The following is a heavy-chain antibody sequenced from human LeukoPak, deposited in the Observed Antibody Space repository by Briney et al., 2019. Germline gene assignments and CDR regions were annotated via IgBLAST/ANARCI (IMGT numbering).Heavy chain of an antibody. CDR2: INSDGSST. J-gene: IGHJ6*04. V-gene: IGHV3-74*01. D-gene: IGHD3-10*02. CDR3: AELGITMIGGV. CDR1: GFTFSSYW. Sequence: GGSLRLSCAASGFTFSSYWMYWVRQAPGKGPVWVSRINSDGSSTSYADSVKGRFTISRDNAKNSLYLQMNSLRAEDTAVYYCAELGITMIGGVWGKGTTVTISS.